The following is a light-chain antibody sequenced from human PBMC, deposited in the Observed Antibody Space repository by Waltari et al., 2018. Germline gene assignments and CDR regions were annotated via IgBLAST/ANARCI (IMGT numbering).Light chain of an antibody. CDR3: SSYTSTGARL. J-gene: IGLJ2*01. V-gene: IGLV2-14*03. Sequence: QSALTQPASVSGSPGQSITISCTGTSSDIGGYNYVSWYQQHPGKAPKLMIYDVSNRPSGGSNRFSGSKSGNTASLSISGLQTEDEADYYCSSYTSTGARLFGGGTKVTVL. CDR2: DVS. CDR1: SSDIGGYNY.